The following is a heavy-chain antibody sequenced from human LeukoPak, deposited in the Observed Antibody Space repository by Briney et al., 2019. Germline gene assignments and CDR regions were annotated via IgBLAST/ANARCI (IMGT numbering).Heavy chain of an antibody. CDR2: ITTRSAT. D-gene: IGHD4-17*01. CDR1: GFTFSSYS. Sequence: PGGSLRLSCAASGFTFSSYSMNWVRQAPGKGLEWVSYITTRSATYYTDSVKGRFTISRDNAKDSVYLQMNSLRAEDTAVYYCARLWQPNYGDCLDHWGQGTLVTVTS. J-gene: IGHJ4*02. CDR3: ARLWQPNYGDCLDH. V-gene: IGHV3-48*01.